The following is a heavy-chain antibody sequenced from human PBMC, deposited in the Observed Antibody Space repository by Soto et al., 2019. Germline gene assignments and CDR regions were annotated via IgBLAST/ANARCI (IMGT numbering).Heavy chain of an antibody. CDR3: ATRGVKSHRTGWLVGMDG. V-gene: IGHV1-69*01. CDR1: GGTFSSYA. D-gene: IGHD3-10*01. CDR2: IIPIFGTA. Sequence: QVQLVQSGAEVKKPGSSVKVSCKASGGTFSSYAISWVRQAPGQGLEWMGGIIPIFGTANYAQKFQGRVTITADESTSTAYMELSSLRSEDTAVYYCATRGVKSHRTGWLVGMDGWGQGTTVTVSS. J-gene: IGHJ6*02.